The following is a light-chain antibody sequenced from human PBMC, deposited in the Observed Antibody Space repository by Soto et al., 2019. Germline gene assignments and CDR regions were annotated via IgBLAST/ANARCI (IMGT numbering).Light chain of an antibody. Sequence: QSVLTQPASVSGSPGQSITFSCTGTSSDVGGYNYVSWYQQHPGKAPKLIIYDVSNRPSGVSNRFSGSKSGDTASLTISGLQAEDEADYYCSSYTSSSTSVVFGGGTKVTVL. CDR3: SSYTSSSTSVV. J-gene: IGLJ2*01. CDR2: DVS. CDR1: SSDVGGYNY. V-gene: IGLV2-14*03.